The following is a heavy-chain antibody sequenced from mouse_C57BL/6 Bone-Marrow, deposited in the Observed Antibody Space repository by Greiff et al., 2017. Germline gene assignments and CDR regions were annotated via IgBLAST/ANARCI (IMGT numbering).Heavy chain of an antibody. D-gene: IGHD1-1*01. V-gene: IGHV1-19*01. CDR1: GYTFTDYY. CDR3: ARNPYCSSPYWCFDV. Sequence: EVQLQESGPVLVKPGASVKMSCKASGYTFTDYYMNWVKQSHGKSLEWIGVINPYNGGTSYNQKFKGKATLTVDKSSSTAYMELNSLTYADSAVYSCARNPYCSSPYWCFDVWGTGTTATVSS. CDR2: INPYNGGT. J-gene: IGHJ1*03.